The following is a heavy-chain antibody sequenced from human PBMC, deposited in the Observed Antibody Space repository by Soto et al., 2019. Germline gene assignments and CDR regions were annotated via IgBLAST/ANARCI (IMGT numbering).Heavy chain of an antibody. V-gene: IGHV3-21*01. J-gene: IGHJ4*02. CDR2: ISSSSSYI. Sequence: PGGSLRLSCAASGFTFSSYSMNWVRQAPGKGLEWVSSISSSSSYIYYADSVKGRFTISRDNAKNSLYLQMNSLRAEDTAVYYCARSAAGIAAAGTSDYWGQGTLVTVSS. CDR1: GFTFSSYS. D-gene: IGHD6-13*01. CDR3: ARSAAGIAAAGTSDY.